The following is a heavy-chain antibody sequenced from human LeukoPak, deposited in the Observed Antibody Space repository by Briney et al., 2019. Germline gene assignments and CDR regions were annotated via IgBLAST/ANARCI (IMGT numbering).Heavy chain of an antibody. Sequence: ASVKVSCKASGYTFTSYYMHWVRQAPGQGLEWMGIINPSGGSTSYAQKFQGRVTMTRDMSTSTVYMELSSLRSEDTAVYYCARDLWYDILTGYFYGMDVWGQGTTVTVSS. CDR1: GYTFTSYY. CDR3: ARDLWYDILTGYFYGMDV. D-gene: IGHD3-9*01. J-gene: IGHJ6*02. CDR2: INPSGGST. V-gene: IGHV1-46*01.